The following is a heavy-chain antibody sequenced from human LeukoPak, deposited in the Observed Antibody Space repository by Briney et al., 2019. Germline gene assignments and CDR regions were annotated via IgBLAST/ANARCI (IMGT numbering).Heavy chain of an antibody. V-gene: IGHV1-69*04. CDR1: GGSFSIYA. D-gene: IGHD3-22*01. Sequence: SVTLSFNASGGSFSIYAISWVRHPPGPGHGWEGRIIPILGIANYAQKFQGRVTITADKSPSTAYMELSSLRSEDTAVYYCARDDGYYYASSGYYEGIDYWGQGTLVTVSS. CDR2: IIPILGIA. J-gene: IGHJ4*02. CDR3: ARDDGYYYASSGYYEGIDY.